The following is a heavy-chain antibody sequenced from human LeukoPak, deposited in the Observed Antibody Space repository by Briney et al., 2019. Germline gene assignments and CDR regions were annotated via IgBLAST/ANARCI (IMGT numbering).Heavy chain of an antibody. V-gene: IGHV5-51*01. CDR1: GYSFTGYW. Sequence: GESLKISCKGLGYSFTGYWIGWGRQMPGKGLELMGIIHPGDSDTRYSPSFQGQVTISVDKSISTAYLQWRSLKASDTAMFYCARSPFYYFDFWGQGTLVTVSS. CDR2: IHPGDSDT. CDR3: ARSPFYYFDF. J-gene: IGHJ4*02. D-gene: IGHD3-3*01.